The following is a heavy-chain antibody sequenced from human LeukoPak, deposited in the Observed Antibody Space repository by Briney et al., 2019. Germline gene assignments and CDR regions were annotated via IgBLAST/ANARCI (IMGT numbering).Heavy chain of an antibody. D-gene: IGHD4-23*01. CDR2: ISGSGGST. CDR1: GFTFSSYA. Sequence: GGSLRPSCAASGFTFSSYAMSWVRQAPGKGLEWVSAISGSGGSTYYADSVKGRFTISRDNSKNTLYLQMNSLRAEDTAVYYCAKEYDYGGNSLVSSWGQGTLVTVSS. V-gene: IGHV3-23*01. J-gene: IGHJ4*02. CDR3: AKEYDYGGNSLVSS.